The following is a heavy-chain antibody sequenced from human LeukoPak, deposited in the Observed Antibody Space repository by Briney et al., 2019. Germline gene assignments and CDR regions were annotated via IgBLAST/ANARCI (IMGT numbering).Heavy chain of an antibody. CDR1: GYSISSGYR. J-gene: IGHJ4*02. D-gene: IGHD3-3*01. CDR2: VHQSGST. V-gene: IGHV4-38-2*02. CDR3: GSQREWSLTEYHFDY. Sequence: PSETLSLTCTVSGYSISSGYRYGWIRQPPGKGLEWIGSVHQSGSTYYNPSLKSRVTISIDNSKNQFSLKLTSVTAADTAVYYCGSQREWSLTEYHFDYWGQGTLVTVSS.